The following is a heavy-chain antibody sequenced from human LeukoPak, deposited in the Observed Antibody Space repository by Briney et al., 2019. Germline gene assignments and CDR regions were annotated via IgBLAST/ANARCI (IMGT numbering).Heavy chain of an antibody. D-gene: IGHD6-19*01. J-gene: IGHJ4*02. V-gene: IGHV3-23*01. Sequence: TGGSLRLSCAASGFTFSSYAMSWVRQAPGKGLEWVSAISGSGGSTYYADSVKGRFTISRDNFKSTLYLQMNSLRAEDTAVYYCAKPIAVAGDTYYFDYWGQGTLVTVSS. CDR3: AKPIAVAGDTYYFDY. CDR2: ISGSGGST. CDR1: GFTFSSYA.